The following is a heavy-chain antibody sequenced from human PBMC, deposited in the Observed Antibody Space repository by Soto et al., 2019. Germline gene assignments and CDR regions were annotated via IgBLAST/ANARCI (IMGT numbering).Heavy chain of an antibody. D-gene: IGHD6-13*01. J-gene: IGHJ3*02. Sequence: QVQLVQSGAEVKKPGSSVKVSCKASGGTFSSYAISWVRQAPGQGLEWMGGIIPIFGTANYAQKFQGRVTITADESTSTAYMELSSLRSEDTAVNYCARAWAAAGTTGDAFDIWGQGTMVTVSS. CDR1: GGTFSSYA. CDR2: IIPIFGTA. V-gene: IGHV1-69*01. CDR3: ARAWAAAGTTGDAFDI.